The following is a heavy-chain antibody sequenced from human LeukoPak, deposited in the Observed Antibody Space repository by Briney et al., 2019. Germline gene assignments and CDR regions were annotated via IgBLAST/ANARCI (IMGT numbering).Heavy chain of an antibody. CDR1: GGSISSGDYY. CDR2: IYYSGST. J-gene: IGHJ4*02. D-gene: IGHD2-21*01. V-gene: IGHV4-61*08. CDR3: ARANCGGECYLDY. Sequence: SETLSLTCTVSGGSISSGDYYWSWIRQPPGKGLEWIGYIYYSGSTNYNPSLKSRLTMSLDTSKNQFSLKLSSVTAADTAVYYCARANCGGECYLDYWGQGTLVTVSS.